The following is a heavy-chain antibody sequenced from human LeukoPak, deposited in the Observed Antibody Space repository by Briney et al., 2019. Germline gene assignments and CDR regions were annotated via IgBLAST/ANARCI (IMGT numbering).Heavy chain of an antibody. Sequence: PGGSLRLSCAASGFTFSSYGMHWVRQAPGKGLEWVAVISYDGSNKYYADSVKGRFTISRDNSKNTLYLQMNSLRAEDTAVYYSAKALFGESDAFDIWGQGTMVTVSS. V-gene: IGHV3-30*18. CDR2: ISYDGSNK. J-gene: IGHJ3*02. CDR3: AKALFGESDAFDI. D-gene: IGHD3-10*01. CDR1: GFTFSSYG.